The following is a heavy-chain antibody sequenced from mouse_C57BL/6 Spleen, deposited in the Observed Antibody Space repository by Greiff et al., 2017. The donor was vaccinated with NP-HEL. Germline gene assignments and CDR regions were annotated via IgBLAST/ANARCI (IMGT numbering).Heavy chain of an antibody. J-gene: IGHJ2*01. CDR3: TTWGLGPGDY. V-gene: IGHV14-4*01. CDR1: GFNIKDDY. CDR2: IDPENGDT. D-gene: IGHD4-1*01. Sequence: EVQLQQSGAELVRPGASVKLSCTASGFNIKDDYMHWVKQRPERGLEWIGWIDPENGDTEYASKFQGKATITADTSSNTAYLQLSSLTSEDTAVYYCTTWGLGPGDYWGQGTTLTVSS.